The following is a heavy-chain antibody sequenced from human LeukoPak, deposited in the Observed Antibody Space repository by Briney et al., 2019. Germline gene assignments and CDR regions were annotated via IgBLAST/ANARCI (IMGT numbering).Heavy chain of an antibody. D-gene: IGHD5-12*01. CDR1: GGSISSSSYY. Sequence: SETLSLTCTVPGGSISSSSYYWDWIRQSPGKGLEWIGNIYSGGSTYYTPSLKSRVTISVDTSKNQFSLKLSSVTAADTAIYFCARHSRSGSGGYENAFDTWGQGTMVTVSS. CDR3: ARHSRSGSGGYENAFDT. CDR2: IYSGGST. V-gene: IGHV4-39*01. J-gene: IGHJ3*02.